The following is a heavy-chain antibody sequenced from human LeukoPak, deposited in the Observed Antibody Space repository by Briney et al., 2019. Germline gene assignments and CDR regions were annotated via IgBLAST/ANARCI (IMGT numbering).Heavy chain of an antibody. V-gene: IGHV3-21*01. J-gene: IGHJ4*02. CDR3: ARAVAAAGGLDY. CDR2: ISSSSSYI. CDR1: GFTFSSYS. Sequence: GGSLRLSCAASGFTFSSYSMNWVRQAPGKGLEWVSSISSSSSYIYYADSVKDRFTISRDNAKNSLYLQMNSLRAEDTAVYYCARAVAAAGGLDYWGQGTLVTVSS. D-gene: IGHD6-13*01.